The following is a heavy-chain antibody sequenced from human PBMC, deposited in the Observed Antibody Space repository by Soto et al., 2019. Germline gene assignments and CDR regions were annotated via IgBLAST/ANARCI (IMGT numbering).Heavy chain of an antibody. CDR1: GFTFSSYG. Sequence: GESLKISCAASGFTFSSYGMHWVRQAPCKGLEWVAVIWYDGSNKYYADSVKGRFTISRDNSKNTLYLQMNSLRAEDTAVYYCARDGSTETTNFHYAMDVWGQGTTVTVSS. V-gene: IGHV3-33*01. J-gene: IGHJ6*02. D-gene: IGHD4-17*01. CDR3: ARDGSTETTNFHYAMDV. CDR2: IWYDGSNK.